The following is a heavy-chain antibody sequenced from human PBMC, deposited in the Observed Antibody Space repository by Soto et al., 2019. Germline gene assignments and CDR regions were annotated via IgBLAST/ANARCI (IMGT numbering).Heavy chain of an antibody. V-gene: IGHV1-2*04. CDR1: GYTFTDYY. J-gene: IGHJ6*02. CDR3: ARALPAANYYHGMDV. CDR2: INPNSGGT. Sequence: GASVKVSWKASGYTFTDYYIHWVRQAPGQGLEWMGWINPNSGGTNSAQKFQGWVTMTRDTSISTAYMELSRLRSDDTAVYYCARALPAANYYHGMDVWGQGNTVTVSS. D-gene: IGHD2-2*01.